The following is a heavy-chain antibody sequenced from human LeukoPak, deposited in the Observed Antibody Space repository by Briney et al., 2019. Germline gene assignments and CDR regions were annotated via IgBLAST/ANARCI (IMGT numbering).Heavy chain of an antibody. D-gene: IGHD3-22*01. CDR2: IYPGDSDT. V-gene: IGHV5-51*01. CDR1: GYSFSTYW. CDR3: ARRGHYDSSGYYPFDY. J-gene: IGHJ4*02. Sequence: GESLKISCKGSGYSFSTYWIGWVRPMPGKGLEWMGTIYPGDSDTRYSPSFQGQVTISADKSINTTFLQWSSLKATDTAMYFCARRGHYDSSGYYPFDYWGQGTLVTVSS.